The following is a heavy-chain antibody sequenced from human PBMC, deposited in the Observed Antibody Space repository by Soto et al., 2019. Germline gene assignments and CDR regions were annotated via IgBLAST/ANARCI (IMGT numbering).Heavy chain of an antibody. D-gene: IGHD6-19*01. V-gene: IGHV3-7*01. CDR1: GFTFSSYW. Sequence: GGSLRLSCAASGFTFSSYWMSWVRQAPGKGLEWVANIKQDGSEKYYVDSVKGRFTISRDNAKNSLYLQMNSLRAEDTAVYYCRYSSGWEDLDYWGQGTLVTVSS. CDR2: IKQDGSEK. J-gene: IGHJ4*02. CDR3: RYSSGWEDLDY.